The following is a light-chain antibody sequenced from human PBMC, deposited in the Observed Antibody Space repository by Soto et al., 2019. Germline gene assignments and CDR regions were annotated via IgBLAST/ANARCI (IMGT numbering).Light chain of an antibody. CDR1: QSVSSSY. Sequence: EIVLTQSPATLSLSPGERATLSCGASQSVSSSYLAWYQQKPGLAPRLLMYDASSRATGIPDRFSGSGSRTDFTLTISRLKPEDFAVYYCPQCGSSPYTFGQGTKLAIK. V-gene: IGKV3D-20*01. J-gene: IGKJ2*01. CDR2: DAS. CDR3: PQCGSSPYT.